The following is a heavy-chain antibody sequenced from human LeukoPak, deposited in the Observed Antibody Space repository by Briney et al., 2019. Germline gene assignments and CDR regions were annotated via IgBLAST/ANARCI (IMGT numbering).Heavy chain of an antibody. CDR2: INWNGGST. V-gene: IGHV3-20*01. J-gene: IGHJ4*02. CDR1: GFTFADFG. CDR3: VRDTAVDRRGGYDY. D-gene: IGHD3-16*01. Sequence: PGGSLRLSCEASGFTFADFGMAWVRQAPGKGLEWVSGINWNGGSTGYADSVKGRFTISRDNAKNSLYLQMNSLRVEDTALYHCVRDTAVDRRGGYDYWGQGILVTVSS.